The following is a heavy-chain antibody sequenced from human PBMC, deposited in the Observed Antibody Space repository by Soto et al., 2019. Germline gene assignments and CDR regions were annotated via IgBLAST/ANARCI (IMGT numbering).Heavy chain of an antibody. V-gene: IGHV1-18*01. Sequence: ASVKVSCKASGYTFTSYGIIWVRQAPGQGLEWMGWISAYNGNTSYAQKLQGRVTMTTDTSTSTAYMQMNSLGAEDTAVYYCAKDRKAYWGQGTLVTVSS. CDR3: AKDRKAY. CDR1: GYTFTSYG. J-gene: IGHJ4*02. CDR2: ISAYNGNT.